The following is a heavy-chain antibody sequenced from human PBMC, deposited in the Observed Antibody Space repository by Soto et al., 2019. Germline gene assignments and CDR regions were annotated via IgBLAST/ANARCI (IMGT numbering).Heavy chain of an antibody. Sequence: SETLSLTCAVSGGSISSGGYSWSWIRQPPGKGLEWIGYIYHSGSTYYNPSLKSRVTISVDRSKNQFSLKLSSVTAADTAVYYCARGRGAADNFAYWGQGTLVTVSS. D-gene: IGHD6-13*01. V-gene: IGHV4-30-2*01. J-gene: IGHJ4*02. CDR2: IYHSGST. CDR1: GGSISSGGYS. CDR3: ARGRGAADNFAY.